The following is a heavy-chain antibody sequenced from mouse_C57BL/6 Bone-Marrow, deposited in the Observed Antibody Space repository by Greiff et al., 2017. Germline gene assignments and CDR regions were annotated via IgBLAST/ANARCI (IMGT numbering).Heavy chain of an antibody. D-gene: IGHD2-5*01. V-gene: IGHV5-4*01. CDR1: GFTFSSYA. CDR2: ISDGGSYT. J-gene: IGHJ3*01. CDR3: ARAYSNLFAY. Sequence: EVQWVESGGGLVKPGGSLKLSCAASGFTFSSYAMSWVRQTPEKRLEWVATISDGGSYTYYPDNVKGRFTISRDNAKNNLYLQMSHLKSEDTAMYYCARAYSNLFAYWGQGTLVTVSA.